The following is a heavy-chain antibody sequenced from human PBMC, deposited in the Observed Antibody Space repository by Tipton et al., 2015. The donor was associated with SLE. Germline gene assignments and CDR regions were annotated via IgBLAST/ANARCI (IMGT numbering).Heavy chain of an antibody. CDR3: ARGEMDVFDI. Sequence: LRLSCTVSGASISSINSFWGWVRQPPGKGLEWIGYIFHSGNAYYNPSLKSRVTISVDMSRNQFSLRLDSVTAADTALYYCARGEMDVFDIWGQGTVVNVSS. CDR1: GASISSINSF. V-gene: IGHV4-39*07. CDR2: IFHSGNA. J-gene: IGHJ3*02.